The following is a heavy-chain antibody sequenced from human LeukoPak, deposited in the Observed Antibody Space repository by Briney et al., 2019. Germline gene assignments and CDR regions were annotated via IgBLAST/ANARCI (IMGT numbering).Heavy chain of an antibody. J-gene: IGHJ4*02. D-gene: IGHD7-27*01. CDR3: TKTGGPWD. CDR1: GFTFSSYG. CDR2: IWYDGSNK. Sequence: GGSLRLSCAASGFTFSSYGMHWVRQAPGKGLEWVAVIWYDGSNKYYADSVKARFSISRDNSKNTLYLQMNSLRVEDTAMYYCTKTGGPWDWGQGTLVTVSS. V-gene: IGHV3-33*06.